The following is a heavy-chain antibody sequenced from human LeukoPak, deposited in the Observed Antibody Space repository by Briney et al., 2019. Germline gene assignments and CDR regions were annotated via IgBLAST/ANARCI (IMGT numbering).Heavy chain of an antibody. CDR3: ARDPGPVPGP. D-gene: IGHD6-19*01. CDR2: IYESGST. Sequence: PSETLSLTCTVSGGSISSSSYFWGWIRQPPGKGLDWIGSIYESGSTYYNPSLKSRATISVDTSKNQFSLKLSSVTAADTAVYYCARDPGPVPGPWGQGILVTVSS. J-gene: IGHJ5*02. CDR1: GGSISSSSYF. V-gene: IGHV4-39*07.